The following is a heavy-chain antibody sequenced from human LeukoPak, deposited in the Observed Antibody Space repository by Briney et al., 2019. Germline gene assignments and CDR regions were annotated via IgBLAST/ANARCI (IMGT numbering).Heavy chain of an antibody. CDR2: IYYSGST. J-gene: IGHJ4*02. CDR3: AREGGPYRPLDY. V-gene: IGHV4-31*03. Sequence: SETLSLSCTVSGGSISSGGYYWNWIRQHPGKGLEWIGYIYYSGSTYYNPSLKSRLTISVDTSKNRFSLKLSSVTAADTAVYYCAREGGPYRPLDYSGQGTLVTVAS. CDR1: GGSISSGGYY.